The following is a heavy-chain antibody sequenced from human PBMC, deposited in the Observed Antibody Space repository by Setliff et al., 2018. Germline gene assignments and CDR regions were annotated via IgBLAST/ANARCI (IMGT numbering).Heavy chain of an antibody. CDR1: GYTLSTHY. J-gene: IGHJ4*02. Sequence: ASVKVSCKASGYTLSTHYMHWVRQAPGQGHEWRGLINPSGESTVYAEKFQGRVSMTRDTSTNTVYMDLGSMKSGDTAIYYCARYITGTTPADYWGQGTLVTVSS. CDR3: ARYITGTTPADY. V-gene: IGHV1-46*01. D-gene: IGHD1-7*01. CDR2: INPSGEST.